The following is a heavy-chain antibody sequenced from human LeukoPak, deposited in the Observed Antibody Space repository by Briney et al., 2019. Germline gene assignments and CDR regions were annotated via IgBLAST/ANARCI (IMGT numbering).Heavy chain of an antibody. CDR1: GFTFSSYA. CDR2: IKQDGSEK. Sequence: GGSLRLSCAASGFTFSSYAMHWVRQAPGMGLEWVANIKQDGSEKYYVDSVKGRFTISRDNAKNSLYLQMNSLRAEDTAVYYCARGRGVDYWGQGTLVTVSS. J-gene: IGHJ4*02. CDR3: ARGRGVDY. D-gene: IGHD3-3*01. V-gene: IGHV3-7*01.